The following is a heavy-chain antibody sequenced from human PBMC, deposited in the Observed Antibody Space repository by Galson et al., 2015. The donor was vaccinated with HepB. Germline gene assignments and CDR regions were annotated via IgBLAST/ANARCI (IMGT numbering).Heavy chain of an antibody. CDR1: GFSFSDHY. J-gene: IGHJ4*02. CDR3: ARDAEQHWSF. V-gene: IGHV3-72*01. CDR2: SRNKPKGYST. Sequence: SLRLSCAVSGFSFSDHYIDWVRQAPGKGLERVGRSRNKPKGYSTAYAASVKGRFTVSRDDSKNSVFLQMNSLRAEDTAVYYCARDAEQHWSFWGQGTLVTVSS. D-gene: IGHD3-3*01.